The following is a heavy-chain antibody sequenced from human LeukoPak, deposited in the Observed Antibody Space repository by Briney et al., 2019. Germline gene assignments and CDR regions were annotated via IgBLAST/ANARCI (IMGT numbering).Heavy chain of an antibody. CDR2: ISAYNGNT. V-gene: IGHV1-18*01. D-gene: IGHD3-3*01. CDR3: ARILRSTYYDFWSGYSNAFDI. Sequence: ASVKVSCKASGYTFTSYGISWVRQAPGQGLEWMGWISAYNGNTNYAQKLQGRVTMTTDTSTSTAYMELRSLRSDDTAVYYCARILRSTYYDFWSGYSNAFDIWGQGTMVTVSS. CDR1: GYTFTSYG. J-gene: IGHJ3*02.